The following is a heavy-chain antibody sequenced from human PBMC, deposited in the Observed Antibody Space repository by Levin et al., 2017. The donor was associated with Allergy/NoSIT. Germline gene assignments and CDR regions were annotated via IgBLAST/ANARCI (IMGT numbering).Heavy chain of an antibody. CDR3: ARIQGFFATSPIDY. CDR2: IDWDDDK. J-gene: IGHJ4*02. V-gene: IGHV2-70*20. D-gene: IGHD2-2*01. CDR1: GFSLSTGGMC. Sequence: GSGPTLVKPTQTLTLTCTFSGFSLSTGGMCVTWVRQPPGKALEWLALIDWDDDKYYSTSLKTRLTISKDTSKNQVLLTMTNMDPVDTATYYWARIQGFFATSPIDYWGQGTLVTVSS.